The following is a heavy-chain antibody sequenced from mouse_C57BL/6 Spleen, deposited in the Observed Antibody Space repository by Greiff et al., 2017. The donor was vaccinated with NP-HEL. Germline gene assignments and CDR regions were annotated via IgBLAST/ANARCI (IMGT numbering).Heavy chain of an antibody. J-gene: IGHJ4*01. D-gene: IGHD1-1*01. CDR2: IRNKANGYTT. CDR3: ARYRYYGSSHYAMDY. V-gene: IGHV7-3*01. Sequence: DVKLQESGGGLVQPGGSLSLSCAASGFTFTDYYMSWVRQPPGKALEWLGFIRNKANGYTTEYSASVTGRFTISRDNSQSILYLQMNALRAEDSATYYCARYRYYGSSHYAMDYWGQGTSVTVSS. CDR1: GFTFTDYY.